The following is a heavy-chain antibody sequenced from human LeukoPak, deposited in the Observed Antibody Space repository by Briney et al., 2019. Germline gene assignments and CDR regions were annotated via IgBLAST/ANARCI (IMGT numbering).Heavy chain of an antibody. CDR3: ASPGYCSSTSCYYYYMDV. J-gene: IGHJ6*03. CDR2: IYHSGST. D-gene: IGHD2-2*01. Sequence: SETLSLTCTLSGYSISSGYYWGWIRQPPGKGLEWIGSIYHSGSTYYNPSLKSRVTISVDTSKNQFSLKLSSVTAADTAVYYCASPGYCSSTSCYYYYMDVWGKGTTVTVSS. V-gene: IGHV4-38-2*02. CDR1: GYSISSGYY.